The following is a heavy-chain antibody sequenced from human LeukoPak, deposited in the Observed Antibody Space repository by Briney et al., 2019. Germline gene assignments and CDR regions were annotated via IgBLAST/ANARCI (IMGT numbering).Heavy chain of an antibody. Sequence: GGSLRLSCAAAGFTLSDFWMTWFRQAPGKGLEWVANIDQDGSEKYYLDSVKGRLIISRDNAKNSLYLQMNSLSVEDTAVYYCATSPRGYQLLEPGSWGQGTLVTVSS. J-gene: IGHJ5*02. CDR2: IDQDGSEK. CDR1: GFTLSDFW. D-gene: IGHD2-2*01. CDR3: ATSPRGYQLLEPGS. V-gene: IGHV3-7*01.